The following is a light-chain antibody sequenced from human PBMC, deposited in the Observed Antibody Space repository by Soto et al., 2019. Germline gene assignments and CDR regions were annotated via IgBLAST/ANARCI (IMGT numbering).Light chain of an antibody. CDR2: GNS. CDR3: QSYDSSLSAPYV. Sequence: QCALTQPPSVSGAPGQRVTISCTGSSSNIGAGYGVHWYQQLPGTAPKLLIYGNSNRPSGVPDRFSGSKSGTSASLAITGLQAEDEADYYCQSYDSSLSAPYVFGTGTRSPS. CDR1: SSNIGAGYG. J-gene: IGLJ1*01. V-gene: IGLV1-40*01.